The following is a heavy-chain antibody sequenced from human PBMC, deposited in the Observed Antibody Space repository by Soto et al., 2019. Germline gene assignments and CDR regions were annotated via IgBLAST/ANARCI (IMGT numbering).Heavy chain of an antibody. Sequence: GGSLRLSCEASGFNFRDFWMHWVRQPPGKGPEWVSNIPSDGRDVSYADSVRGRFTISRDDARNTLYLQMSDLRVEDTAIYYCTRDDSGLGIDYWGQGTQVTSPQ. J-gene: IGHJ4*02. CDR1: GFNFRDFW. CDR3: TRDDSGLGIDY. CDR2: IPSDGRDV. V-gene: IGHV3-74*01. D-gene: IGHD1-26*01.